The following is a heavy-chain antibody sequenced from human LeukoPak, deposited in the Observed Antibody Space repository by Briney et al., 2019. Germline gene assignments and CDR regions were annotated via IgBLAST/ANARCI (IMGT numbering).Heavy chain of an antibody. CDR1: GGSISDYY. CDR2: MDYSGST. D-gene: IGHD6-19*01. CDR3: ARRKRGSGGPFDY. Sequence: SETLSLTCTVSGGSISDYYWTWIRQSPGTGLEWIGYMDYSGSTAYNPSLKSRVTISIDTPKKQFSLELSSVTAADTAIYFCARRKRGSGGPFDYWGQGTLVTVSS. V-gene: IGHV4-59*08. J-gene: IGHJ4*02.